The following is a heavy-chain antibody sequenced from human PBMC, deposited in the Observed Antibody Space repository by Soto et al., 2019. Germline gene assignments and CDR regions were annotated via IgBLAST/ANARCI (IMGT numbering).Heavy chain of an antibody. V-gene: IGHV3-33*01. Sequence: GGSLRLSCAASGFTFSSYGMHWVRQAPGKGLEWVAVIWYDGSNKYYADSVKGRFTISRDNSKNTLYLQMNSLRAEDTAVYYCARDQHDYGGAYYYYGMDVWGQGTTVTVSS. CDR2: IWYDGSNK. D-gene: IGHD4-17*01. CDR1: GFTFSSYG. CDR3: ARDQHDYGGAYYYYGMDV. J-gene: IGHJ6*02.